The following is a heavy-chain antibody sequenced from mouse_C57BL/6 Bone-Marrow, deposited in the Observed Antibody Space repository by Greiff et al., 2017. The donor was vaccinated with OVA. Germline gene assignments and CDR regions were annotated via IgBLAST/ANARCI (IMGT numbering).Heavy chain of an antibody. CDR3: ARSSPYYYKGYAMDY. J-gene: IGHJ4*01. D-gene: IGHD2-12*01. Sequence: LQESGPELVKPGASVKISCKASGYTFTDYYINWVKQRPGQGLEWIGWIYPGSGNTKYNEKFKGKATLTVDTSSSTAYMQLSSLTSEDSAVYFCARSSPYYYKGYAMDYWGQGTSVTVSS. CDR2: IYPGSGNT. V-gene: IGHV1-84*01. CDR1: GYTFTDYY.